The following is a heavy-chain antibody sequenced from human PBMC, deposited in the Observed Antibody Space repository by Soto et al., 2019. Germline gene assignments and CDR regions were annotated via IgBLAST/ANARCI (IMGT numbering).Heavy chain of an antibody. Sequence: QVQLVQSGAEVKKPGASVKVSCKASGYTFTRSGISWVRQAPGQGLEWMGWISTYNGDTNYAQTFQGRVTMTTDTSTSTAYMELRSLTSDDTAVYYCARDGVAPYYYYGMDVWGQGTPVTVSS. CDR1: GYTFTRSG. V-gene: IGHV1-18*01. CDR3: ARDGVAPYYYYGMDV. CDR2: ISTYNGDT. J-gene: IGHJ6*02. D-gene: IGHD5-12*01.